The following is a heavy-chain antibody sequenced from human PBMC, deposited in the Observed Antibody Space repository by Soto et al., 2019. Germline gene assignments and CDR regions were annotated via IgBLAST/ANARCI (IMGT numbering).Heavy chain of an antibody. CDR1: GFTFSSYA. J-gene: IGHJ4*02. V-gene: IGHV3-23*01. Sequence: GGSLRLSCAASGFTFSSYAMSWVRQAPGKGLEWVSAISGSGDSTYYADSVKGRFTISRDNSKNTLFLQLNSLRAEDTAVYYCVRNLGFFDYWSQGTLVTVSS. CDR2: ISGSGDST. CDR3: VRNLGFFDY. D-gene: IGHD3-10*01.